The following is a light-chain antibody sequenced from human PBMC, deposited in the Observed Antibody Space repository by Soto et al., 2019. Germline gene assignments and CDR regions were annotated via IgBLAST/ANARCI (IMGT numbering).Light chain of an antibody. J-gene: IGKJ1*01. CDR2: AAS. Sequence: IQMTQSPSTLSASTGERITITCRASQGISSYLAWYQQKPGKASKLLIYAASTLQSGVPSRFSGSGSGTDFTLTISCLQSEDFATYYCQQYYSYPWTFGQGTKV. V-gene: IGKV1-8*01. CDR3: QQYYSYPWT. CDR1: QGISSY.